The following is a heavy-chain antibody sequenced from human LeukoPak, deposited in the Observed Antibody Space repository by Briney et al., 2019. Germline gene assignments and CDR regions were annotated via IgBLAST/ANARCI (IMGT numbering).Heavy chain of an antibody. V-gene: IGHV1-18*01. J-gene: IGHJ4*02. CDR3: ARTWEVLSFWDY. CDR1: GYTFTSYG. CDR2: ISVYNGNT. Sequence: ASVKVSCKAPGYTFTSYGISWVRQAPGQGLEWMGWISVYNGNTNYAQKLQGRVTMTTDTSTSTAYMELRSLRSDDTAVYYCARTWEVLSFWDYWGQGTLVTVSS. D-gene: IGHD1-26*01.